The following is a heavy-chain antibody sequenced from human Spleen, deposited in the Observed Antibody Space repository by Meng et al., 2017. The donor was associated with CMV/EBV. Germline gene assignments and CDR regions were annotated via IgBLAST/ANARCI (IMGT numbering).Heavy chain of an antibody. J-gene: IGHJ4*02. D-gene: IGHD3-10*01. CDR2: VNPKSGNT. Sequence: FYIHWVRQAPGQGIEWMGWVNPKSGNTNYAQRFQGRVSLTRDSSTSTVYMELSRLRSADTAVYYCARAGSDYVDMSGYPEDPLDYWGQGTLVTVSS. CDR3: ARAGSDYVDMSGYPEDPLDY. V-gene: IGHV1-2*02. CDR1: FY.